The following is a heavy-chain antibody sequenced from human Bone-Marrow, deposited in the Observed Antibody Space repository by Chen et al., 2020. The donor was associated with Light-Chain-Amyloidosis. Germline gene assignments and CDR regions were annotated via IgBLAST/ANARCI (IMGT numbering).Heavy chain of an antibody. CDR3: ARLFTPLGYYYYGMDV. CDR1: GFTGSSNY. Sequence: EVQLVESGGGVIQPGGSLRRSCAASGFTGSSNYMSWVRQAPGRGLEWVSVISGGSSTSYANSVMGRFTISRDNSNDTLFLQMTSPRAGDTAVYYSARLFTPLGYYYYGMDVWGQGTTATVSS. CDR2: ISGGSST. V-gene: IGHV3-53*01. J-gene: IGHJ6*02. D-gene: IGHD3-10*01.